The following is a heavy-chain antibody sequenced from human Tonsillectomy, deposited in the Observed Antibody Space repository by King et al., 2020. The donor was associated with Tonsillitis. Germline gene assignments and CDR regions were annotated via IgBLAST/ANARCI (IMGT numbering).Heavy chain of an antibody. CDR2: IAYDGTNK. CDR3: AVRRDCSDSNCYNAFYI. J-gene: IGHJ3*02. V-gene: IGHV3-30*04. Sequence: VQLVESGGGVVQPGTSLRLSCEVSAFTFRTYVMDWVRQAAGKGLEWVAVIAYDGTNKVYAVSVKGRLTISRANSKNTLFMQLNSLRPEETAVNYCAVRRDCSDSNCYNAFYIWGQGTMVTVSS. CDR1: AFTFRTYV. D-gene: IGHD2-2*02.